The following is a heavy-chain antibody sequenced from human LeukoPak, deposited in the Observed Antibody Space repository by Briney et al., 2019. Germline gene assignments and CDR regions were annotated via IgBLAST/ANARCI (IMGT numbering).Heavy chain of an antibody. CDR3: AKSDGAGSPFHSAAFDI. CDR1: GFTFDDYA. V-gene: IGHV3-9*03. Sequence: PGGSLRLSCAASGFTFDDYAMHWVRQAPGKGLEWVSGISWNSGSIGYADSVKGRFTISRDNAKNSLYLQMNSLRAEDMALYYCAKSDGAGSPFHSAAFDIWGQGTMVTVSS. D-gene: IGHD2-15*01. J-gene: IGHJ3*02. CDR2: ISWNSGSI.